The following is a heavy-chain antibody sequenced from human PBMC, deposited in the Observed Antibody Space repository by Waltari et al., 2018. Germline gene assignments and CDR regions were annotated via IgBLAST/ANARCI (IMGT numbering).Heavy chain of an antibody. D-gene: IGHD2-2*01. J-gene: IGHJ6*02. CDR2: IVVGSGNT. Sequence: QMQLVQSGPEVKKPGTSVKVSCKASGFPFTSSAMQWVRQARGQRLEWIGWIVVGSGNTNYAQKFQERVTITRDMSTSTAYMELSSLRSEDTAVYYCAADDCSSTSCYGSMGMDVWGQGTTVTVSS. V-gene: IGHV1-58*02. CDR3: AADDCSSTSCYGSMGMDV. CDR1: GFPFTSSA.